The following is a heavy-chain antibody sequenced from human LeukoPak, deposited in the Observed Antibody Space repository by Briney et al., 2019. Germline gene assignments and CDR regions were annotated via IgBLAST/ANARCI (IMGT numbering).Heavy chain of an antibody. Sequence: ASVKVSCKASGYTFTSYGISWVRRAPGQGLEWMGSISPYNGNTNYAERLQGRVIMTTDTSTRTAYMELRSLRSDDTAVFYCARDQYDYVWGSYRPYFDYWGQGTLVTVSS. CDR2: ISPYNGNT. V-gene: IGHV1-18*04. CDR1: GYTFTSYG. CDR3: ARDQYDYVWGSYRPYFDY. D-gene: IGHD3-16*02. J-gene: IGHJ4*02.